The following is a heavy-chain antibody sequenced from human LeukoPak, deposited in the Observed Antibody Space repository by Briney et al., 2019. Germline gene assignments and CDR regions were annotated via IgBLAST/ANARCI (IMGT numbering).Heavy chain of an antibody. CDR1: GGSFSGYY. D-gene: IGHD3-10*01. V-gene: IGHV4-34*01. CDR3: ARSLWFGELSWFDP. CDR2: INHSGST. J-gene: IGHJ5*02. Sequence: SETLSLTCAVYGGSFSGYYWSWIRQPPGKGLEWIGEINHSGSTNYNPSLKSRVTISVDTSKNQFSLKLSSVTAADTAVYYCARSLWFGELSWFDPWGQGTLVTVS.